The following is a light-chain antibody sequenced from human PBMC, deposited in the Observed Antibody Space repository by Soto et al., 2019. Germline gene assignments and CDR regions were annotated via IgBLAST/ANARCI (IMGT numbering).Light chain of an antibody. J-gene: IGLJ2*01. Sequence: QSVLTQPPSASGTPGQRVTLSCSGSSSNIGSNTVNWYQQFPGTAPKLLMYNYNQRPSGVPDRFSGSNSGTSASLAIRGLQSEDEADYYCAAWDVSLKNVLFGGGTKLTVL. CDR2: NYN. CDR1: SSNIGSNT. V-gene: IGLV1-44*01. CDR3: AAWDVSLKNVL.